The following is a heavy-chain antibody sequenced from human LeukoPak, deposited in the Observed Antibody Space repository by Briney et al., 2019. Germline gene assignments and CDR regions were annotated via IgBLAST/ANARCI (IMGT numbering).Heavy chain of an antibody. CDR2: INPKSGAA. CDR3: ARGAEAETSPLDF. J-gene: IGHJ4*02. D-gene: IGHD6-13*01. V-gene: IGHV1-2*02. CDR1: GYIFSDYY. Sequence: ASVTVSCKASGYIFSDYYMHWVRQAPGQGLEWLGWINPKSGAADYAQQFRGRVTMTRDTSINTDYMEMKRVTSDDTAVYYCARGAEAETSPLDFWGQGTLVIVS.